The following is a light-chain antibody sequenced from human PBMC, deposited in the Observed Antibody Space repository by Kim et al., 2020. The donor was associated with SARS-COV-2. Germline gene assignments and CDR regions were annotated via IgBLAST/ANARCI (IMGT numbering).Light chain of an antibody. CDR3: QQFGSSPPIT. Sequence: EIVLTQSPGTLSLFPGERATLSCRASQSVGSSKLAWYQQKPGQAPRLLIYGASNRATGIPDRFSGSGSGTDFTLTISRVEPEDFAVYYCQQFGSSPPITFGQGTRLEIK. J-gene: IGKJ5*01. V-gene: IGKV3-20*01. CDR1: QSVGSSK. CDR2: GAS.